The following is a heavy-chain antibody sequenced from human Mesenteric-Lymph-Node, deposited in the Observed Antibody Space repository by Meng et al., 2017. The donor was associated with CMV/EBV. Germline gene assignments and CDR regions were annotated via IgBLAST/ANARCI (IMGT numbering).Heavy chain of an antibody. CDR1: GYTFTGYY. CDR3: ARVEPDFWSGYYTETFDY. Sequence: ASVKVSCKASGYTFTGYYMHWVRQAPGQGLEWMGIINPSGGSTSYAQKFQGRVTMTRDTSTSTVYMELSSLRSEDTAVYYCARVEPDFWSGYYTETFDYWGQGTLVTVSS. CDR2: INPSGGST. V-gene: IGHV1-46*01. D-gene: IGHD3-3*01. J-gene: IGHJ4*02.